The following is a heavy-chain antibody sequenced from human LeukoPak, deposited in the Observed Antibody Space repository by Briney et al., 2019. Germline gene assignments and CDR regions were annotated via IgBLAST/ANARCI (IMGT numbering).Heavy chain of an antibody. Sequence: GGSLRLSCAASGFTFSSYSMNWVRQAPGKGLEWVSSISGSSSYIYYADSVKGRFTISRDNAKNSLYLQMNSLRAEDTAVYYCASLLNSGSYYEGHYFDYWGQGTLVTVSS. CDR1: GFTFSSYS. D-gene: IGHD1-26*01. CDR3: ASLLNSGSYYEGHYFDY. J-gene: IGHJ4*02. V-gene: IGHV3-21*01. CDR2: ISGSSSYI.